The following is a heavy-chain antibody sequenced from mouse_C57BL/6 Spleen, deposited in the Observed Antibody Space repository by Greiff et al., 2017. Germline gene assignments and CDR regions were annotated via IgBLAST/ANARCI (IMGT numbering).Heavy chain of an antibody. CDR2: IDPETGGT. D-gene: IGHD2-2*01. J-gene: IGHJ2*01. V-gene: IGHV1-15*01. CDR1: GYTFTDYE. CDR3: TGLRQGGFDY. Sequence: VQLQQSGAELVRPGASVTLSCKASGYTFTDYEMHWVKQTPVHGLEWIGAIDPETGGTAYNQKFKGKAILTADKSSSTAYMELRSLTSEDSAVYYCTGLRQGGFDYWGQGTTLTVSS.